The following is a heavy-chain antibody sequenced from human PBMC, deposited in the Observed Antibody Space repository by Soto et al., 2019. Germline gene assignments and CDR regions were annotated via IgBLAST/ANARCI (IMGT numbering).Heavy chain of an antibody. Sequence: EVQVVESGGGLVQPGGSLRLSCAASGFTFSSNSMNWVRQAPGKGLEWISYISSSSSTIYADSVKGRFTISRDNAKNSLYLQMNSLRDEGPAVYYCARVIWSGHLSSDLWGQGTLVTVSS. CDR3: ARVIWSGHLSSDL. CDR1: GFTFSSNS. V-gene: IGHV3-48*02. J-gene: IGHJ5*02. D-gene: IGHD3-3*01. CDR2: ISSSSSTI.